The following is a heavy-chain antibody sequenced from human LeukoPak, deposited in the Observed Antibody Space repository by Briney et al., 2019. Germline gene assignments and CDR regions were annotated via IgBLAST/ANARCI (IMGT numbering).Heavy chain of an antibody. J-gene: IGHJ4*02. Sequence: GRSLRLSCAASGFTFSSYALHWVRQAPGKGLEWVAVILYDGSNKYYADSVKGRFPIPRDNSKNTLYLQMNSVRAEDTAVYYCARDGLEDYGDYNPNYWGQGTRVTVFS. CDR2: ILYDGSNK. V-gene: IGHV3-30-3*01. CDR1: GFTFSSYA. CDR3: ARDGLEDYGDYNPNY. D-gene: IGHD4-17*01.